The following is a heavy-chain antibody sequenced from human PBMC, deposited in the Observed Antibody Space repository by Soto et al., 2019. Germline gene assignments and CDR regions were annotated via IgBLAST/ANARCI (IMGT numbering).Heavy chain of an antibody. J-gene: IGHJ4*02. CDR2: IWDDGSNK. CDR3: ARNHGYYFDY. V-gene: IGHV3-33*01. Sequence: PGGSLRLSCAASGFTFSSYGMHWVRQAPGKGLEWVAVIWDDGSNKYYTDSVKGRFTISRDNSKDTLYLQMNSLRAEDTAVYYCARNHGYYFDYWGQGTLVTVSS. CDR1: GFTFSSYG.